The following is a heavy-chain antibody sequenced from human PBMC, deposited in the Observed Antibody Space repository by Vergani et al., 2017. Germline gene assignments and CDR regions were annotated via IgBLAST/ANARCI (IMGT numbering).Heavy chain of an antibody. V-gene: IGHV4-34*01. CDR3: AASLLRGFGELESNRIVPFDP. D-gene: IGHD3-10*01. CDR2: INHSGST. Sequence: QVQLQQWGAGLLKPSETLSLTCAVYGGSFSGYYWSWFRQPPGKGLEWFGEINHSGSTNYNPSLKSRVTISVDTSKNQFSLKLSSVTAADTTVYYGAASLLRGFGELESNRIVPFDPWGQGTLVTVSS. CDR1: GGSFSGYY. J-gene: IGHJ5*02.